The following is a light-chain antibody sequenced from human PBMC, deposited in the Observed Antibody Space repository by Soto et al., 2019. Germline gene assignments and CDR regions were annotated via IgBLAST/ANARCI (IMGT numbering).Light chain of an antibody. CDR1: QSVSSSY. V-gene: IGKV3-20*01. CDR3: HQYGSSQT. CDR2: GAS. J-gene: IGKJ1*01. Sequence: EIVLTQSPGTLSLSPGERATLSCRASQSVSSSYLAWYQQKPGQAPRLLIYGASSTATGIPDRFSGSGSGRDFTLTISRLEPEDFAVYYCHQYGSSQTFGQGTKVEIK.